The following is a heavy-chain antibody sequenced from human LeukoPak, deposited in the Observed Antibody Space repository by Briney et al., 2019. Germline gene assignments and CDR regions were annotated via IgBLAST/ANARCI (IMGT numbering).Heavy chain of an antibody. D-gene: IGHD6-13*01. V-gene: IGHV3-53*01. CDR3: AREVGSSWYGNWFDP. CDR2: IYSGGST. CDR1: GFTVSSNY. Sequence: GGSLRLSCAASGFTVSSNYMSWVRQAPGKGLEWVSVIYSGGSTYYADSVKGRFTISRDNSKNTLYLQMNSLRAEDTAVYYCAREVGSSWYGNWFDPWGQGTLVTVSS. J-gene: IGHJ5*02.